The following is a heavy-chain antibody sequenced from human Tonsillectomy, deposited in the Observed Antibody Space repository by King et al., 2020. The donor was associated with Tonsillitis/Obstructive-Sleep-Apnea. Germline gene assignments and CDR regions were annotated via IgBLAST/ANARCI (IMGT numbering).Heavy chain of an antibody. CDR3: ARRYDSSGYYHFDY. Sequence: FTLQESGPTLVKPTQTLTLTCTLSGFSLSTSGVGVGWIRQSPGKALEWLTLLYWDDDKRYSPSLKSRLTITKDTSKNQVVLTMTNMDPVDTATYFCARRYDSSGYYHFDYWGQGTLVTVSS. J-gene: IGHJ4*02. D-gene: IGHD3-22*01. V-gene: IGHV2-5*02. CDR2: LYWDDDK. CDR1: GFSLSTSGVG.